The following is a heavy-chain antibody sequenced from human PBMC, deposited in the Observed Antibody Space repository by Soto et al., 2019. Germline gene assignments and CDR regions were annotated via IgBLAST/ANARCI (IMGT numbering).Heavy chain of an antibody. Sequence: GESLKISCKGSGYTSTDYWIGWVRQLPGKGLEWMGIIYPGDSDTRYSPSFQGHVTITVDKSTSTAYLQWNTLKASDTAMYYCARHISNSRYYYYAMDVWGQGTTVTVSS. CDR2: IYPGDSDT. CDR3: ARHISNSRYYYYAMDV. V-gene: IGHV5-51*01. J-gene: IGHJ6*02. D-gene: IGHD4-4*01. CDR1: GYTSTDYW.